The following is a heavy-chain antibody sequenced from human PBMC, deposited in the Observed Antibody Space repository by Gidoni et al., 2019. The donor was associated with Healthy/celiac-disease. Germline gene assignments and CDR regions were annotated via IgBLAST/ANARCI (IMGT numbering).Heavy chain of an antibody. J-gene: IGHJ6*03. V-gene: IGHV1-58*01. CDR3: AADTEIYYYYMDV. Sequence: QMQLVQSGPEVKKPGTSVKVSCKASGFTFTSSAVQWVRQARGQRLEWIGWIVVGSGNTNYAQKFQERGTITRDMSTSTAYMELSSLRSEDTAVYYCAADTEIYYYYMDVWGKGTTVTVSS. CDR1: GFTFTSSA. CDR2: IVVGSGNT.